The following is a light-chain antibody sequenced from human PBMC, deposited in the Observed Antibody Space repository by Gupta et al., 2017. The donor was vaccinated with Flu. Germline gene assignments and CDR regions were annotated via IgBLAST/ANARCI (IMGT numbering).Light chain of an antibody. CDR1: SSDVGGYNY. J-gene: IGLJ1*01. Sequence: QSALTQPASVSWSPGPSITISCTGTSSDVGGYNYVSWYQQHPGKAPKLMIHEVSNRPSGVSNRFSGSKSGNTASLTIAGLQAEDEADYYCSSYTSSSTLGVFGTGTKVTVL. CDR2: EVS. V-gene: IGLV2-14*01. CDR3: SSYTSSSTLGV.